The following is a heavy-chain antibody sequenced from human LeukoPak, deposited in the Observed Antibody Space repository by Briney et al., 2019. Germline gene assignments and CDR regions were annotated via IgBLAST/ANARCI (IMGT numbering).Heavy chain of an antibody. CDR1: GFSFSGHW. J-gene: IGHJ5*02. D-gene: IGHD1-26*01. CDR2: ISPTGSTT. CDR3: AREQSYGEVNWFDP. Sequence: GGSLRLSCAASGFSFSGHWMHWARQLPGKGLVWVSRISPTGSTTSYADSVKGRFTISRDNSKNTLYLQMNSLRVEDTAVYYCAREQSYGEVNWFDPWGQGTLVIVSS. V-gene: IGHV3-74*01.